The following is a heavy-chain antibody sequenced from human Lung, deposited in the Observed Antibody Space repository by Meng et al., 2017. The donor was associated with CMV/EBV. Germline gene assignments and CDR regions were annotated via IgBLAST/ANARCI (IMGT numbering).Heavy chain of an antibody. Sequence: SXAASGFTFSSYGMSWVRQAPGKGLEWIGEINHSGSTNYNPSLKSRVTISVDTSKNQFSLKLSSVTAADTAVYYCARAFGGTIFGVVNYYYGMDVWGQGXTVTVSS. J-gene: IGHJ6*02. CDR2: INHSGST. V-gene: IGHV4-34*01. D-gene: IGHD3-3*01. CDR1: GFTFSSYG. CDR3: ARAFGGTIFGVVNYYYGMDV.